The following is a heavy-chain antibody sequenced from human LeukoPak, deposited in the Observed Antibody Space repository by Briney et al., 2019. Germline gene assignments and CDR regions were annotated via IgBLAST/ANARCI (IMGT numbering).Heavy chain of an antibody. Sequence: PGGSLRLSCAASGFTFSSYAMSWVRQAPGKGQDWDSAISGSGGSTYYADSVKGRFTISRDNSKNTLYLQMNSLRAEDTAVYYCAKESTFGGVIGRSFFDYWGQGTLVTVSS. D-gene: IGHD3-16*02. CDR3: AKESTFGGVIGRSFFDY. V-gene: IGHV3-23*01. CDR2: ISGSGGST. J-gene: IGHJ4*02. CDR1: GFTFSSYA.